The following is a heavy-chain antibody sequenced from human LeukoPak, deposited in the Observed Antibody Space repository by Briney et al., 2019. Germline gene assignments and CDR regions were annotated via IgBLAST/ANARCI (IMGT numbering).Heavy chain of an antibody. V-gene: IGHV1-18*01. CDR3: ARDGDIVLMVYANFDY. CDR2: ISAYNGNT. CDR1: GYTFTSYG. D-gene: IGHD2-8*01. Sequence: GASVKVSCKASGYTFTSYGITWVRQAPGQGLERMGWISAYNGNTHYAQKLQGRVTLTTDTSTSTAYMDLRSLRSDDTAVYYCARDGDIVLMVYANFDYWGQGTLVTVSS. J-gene: IGHJ4*02.